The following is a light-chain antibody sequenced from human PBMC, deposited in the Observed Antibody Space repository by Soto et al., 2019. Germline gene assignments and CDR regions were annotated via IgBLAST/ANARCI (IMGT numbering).Light chain of an antibody. CDR2: DAS. CDR3: QQYNHYWT. CDR1: QSISSW. V-gene: IGKV1-5*01. J-gene: IGKJ1*01. Sequence: DIQMSQSPSTLSASVGDRVTITFRASQSISSWLAWYQQKPGKAPKLLIYDASSLESGVPSRFSGSGSATEFTLTISSLQPDDFATYYCQQYNHYWTFGQGTKVDNK.